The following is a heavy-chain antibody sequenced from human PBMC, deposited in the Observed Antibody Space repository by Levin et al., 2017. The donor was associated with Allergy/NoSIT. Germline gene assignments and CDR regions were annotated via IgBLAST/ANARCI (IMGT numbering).Heavy chain of an antibody. CDR3: ARDLGYCSGGSGYGTWAFDS. Sequence: GGSLRLSCAASGFTFSDYYMSWIRQAPGKGLEWVSYISSSGSTIYYADSVKGRFTISRDNAKNSLYLQMNSLRAEDTAVYYCARDLGYCSGGSGYGTWAFDSWGQGTMVTVSS. V-gene: IGHV3-11*01. J-gene: IGHJ3*02. CDR2: ISSSGSTI. CDR1: GFTFSDYY. D-gene: IGHD2-15*01.